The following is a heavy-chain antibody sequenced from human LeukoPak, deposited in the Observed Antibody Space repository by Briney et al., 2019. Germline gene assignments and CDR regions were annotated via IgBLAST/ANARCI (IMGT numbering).Heavy chain of an antibody. J-gene: IGHJ4*02. V-gene: IGHV4-34*01. D-gene: IGHD3-22*01. CDR1: GGSFSGYF. CDR3: ARGEGSRYSYDTSGYYYRYFDY. CDR2: INHSVST. Sequence: SETLSLTCAVYGGSFSGYFWSWIRQPPGKGLEWIGEINHSVSTKYNPSPKSRVTISVDTSKNQFSLKLSSVTAADTAVYYCARGEGSRYSYDTSGYYYRYFDYWGRGTLVTVSS.